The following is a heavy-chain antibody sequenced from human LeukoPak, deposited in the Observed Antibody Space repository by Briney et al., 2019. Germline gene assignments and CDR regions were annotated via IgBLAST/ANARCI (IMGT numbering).Heavy chain of an antibody. CDR2: IYTSGST. J-gene: IGHJ4*02. D-gene: IGHD6-13*01. CDR1: GGSISSSSYY. CDR3: ARELSSSWYGYFDY. Sequence: SETLSLTCTVSGGSISSSSYYWSWIRQPAGKGLEWIGRIYTSGSTNYNPSLKSRVTISVDTSKNQFSPKLSSVTAADTAVYYCARELSSSWYGYFDYWGQGTLVTVSS. V-gene: IGHV4-61*02.